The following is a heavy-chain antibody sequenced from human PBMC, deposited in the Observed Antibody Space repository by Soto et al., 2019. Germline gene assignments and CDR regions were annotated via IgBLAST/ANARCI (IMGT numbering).Heavy chain of an antibody. V-gene: IGHV3-21*03. CDR3: ARALVDYSTQPYYLDY. Sequence: EVQLVESGGGLVKPGGSLRLSCAASGFTFSSYSMNWVRQAPGKGLEWVSSISSSSSYIYYADSVKGRFTISRDNAKNSVFPQITSLRAEGTAVYYCARALVDYSTQPYYLDYWGQGTLVTVSS. CDR2: ISSSSSYI. D-gene: IGHD4-4*01. J-gene: IGHJ4*02. CDR1: GFTFSSYS.